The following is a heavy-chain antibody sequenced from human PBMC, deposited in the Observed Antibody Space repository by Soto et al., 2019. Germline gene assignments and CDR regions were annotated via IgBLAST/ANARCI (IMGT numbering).Heavy chain of an antibody. CDR2: ARNKVNSYTI. V-gene: IGHV3-72*01. Sequence: EVQLVESGGGLVQPGGSLRLSCAASGSAFSDHHMDGVRQASGKGLEWVGRARNKVNSYTIAYAASVKGRFTISRDDSKNSLYLQMNSLRTEDTAVYFCARLMGTSFDLWGQGTLVTVSS. CDR1: GSAFSDHH. J-gene: IGHJ4*02. CDR3: ARLMGTSFDL. D-gene: IGHD2-8*01.